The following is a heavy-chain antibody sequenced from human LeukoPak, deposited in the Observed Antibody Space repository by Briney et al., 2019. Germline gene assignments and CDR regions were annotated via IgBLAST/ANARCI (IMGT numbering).Heavy chain of an antibody. V-gene: IGHV3-7*01. CDR2: IKQDGSEK. J-gene: IGHJ5*02. D-gene: IGHD2-15*01. CDR1: GFTFSSYE. CDR3: ARGADGVSSNSRGWFDP. Sequence: GGSLRLSCAASGFTFSSYEMNWVRQAPGKGLEWVANIKQDGSEKYYVDSVKGRFTISRDNAKNSLYLQMNSLRAEDTAVYSCARGADGVSSNSRGWFDPWGQGTLVTVSS.